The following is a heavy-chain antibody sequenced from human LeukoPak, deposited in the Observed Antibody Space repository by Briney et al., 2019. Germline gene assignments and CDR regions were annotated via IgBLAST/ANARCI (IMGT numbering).Heavy chain of an antibody. Sequence: PSGTLSLTCAVSGGSISSGGYSWSWIRQPPGKGLEWIGYIYHSGSTYYNPSLKSRVTISVDRSKNQFSLKLSSVTAADTAVYYCARHSYGDNGNAFDIWGQGTMVTVSS. CDR3: ARHSYGDNGNAFDI. V-gene: IGHV4-30-2*01. CDR1: GGSISSGGYS. CDR2: IYHSGST. J-gene: IGHJ3*02. D-gene: IGHD4-17*01.